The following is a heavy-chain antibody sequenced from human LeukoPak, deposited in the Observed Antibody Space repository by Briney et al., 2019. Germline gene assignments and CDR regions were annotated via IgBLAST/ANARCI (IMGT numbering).Heavy chain of an antibody. CDR1: GYTFTGYY. J-gene: IGHJ5*02. CDR2: INPNSGDT. CDR3: ARGPFRNVDIAMVASRFDP. D-gene: IGHD5-18*01. V-gene: IGHV1-2*02. Sequence: GASVKVSCKASGYTFTGYYLHWARQAPGQGLEWMGWINPNSGDTNYSQKFQGRVTMTKDTSITTAYMELSSLRSDDTALYYCARGPFRNVDIAMVASRFDPWGQGTLVTVSS.